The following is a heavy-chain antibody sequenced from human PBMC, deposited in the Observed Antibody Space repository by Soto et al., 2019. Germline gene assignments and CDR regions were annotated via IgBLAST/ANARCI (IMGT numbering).Heavy chain of an antibody. V-gene: IGHV3-23*01. Sequence: PGGSLRLSCAASGFTFSSYAMSLVRQAPGKGLEWVSAISGSGGSTYYADSVKGRFTISRDNSKNTLYLQMNSLRAEDTAVYYCAKEPTYYDFWSGYSVIDYWGQGTLVTVSS. D-gene: IGHD3-3*01. CDR3: AKEPTYYDFWSGYSVIDY. CDR1: GFTFSSYA. J-gene: IGHJ4*02. CDR2: ISGSGGST.